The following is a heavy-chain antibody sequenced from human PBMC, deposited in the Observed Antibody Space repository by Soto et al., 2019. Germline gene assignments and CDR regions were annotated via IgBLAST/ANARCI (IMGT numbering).Heavy chain of an antibody. Sequence: SVKVSCKTSGGTFSSYAISWVRQAPGQGLEWMGGIVPIVDTATYAQKFQGRFTISRDSTKQTLYLQMNSLRPDDTAMYYCARDGVSSTEYTWNYGTYFDYWGQGALVTVSS. CDR3: ARDGVSSTEYTWNYGTYFDY. V-gene: IGHV1-69*05. D-gene: IGHD1-7*01. CDR2: IVPIVDTA. J-gene: IGHJ4*02. CDR1: GGTFSSYA.